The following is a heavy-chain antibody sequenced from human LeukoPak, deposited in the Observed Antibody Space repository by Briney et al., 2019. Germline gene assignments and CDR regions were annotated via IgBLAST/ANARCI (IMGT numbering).Heavy chain of an antibody. CDR1: GYTFTSYG. D-gene: IGHD5-12*01. CDR3: TRDLVATRETNNWFDP. Sequence: ASVKVSCKASGYTFTSYGISWVRQAPGQGLEWMGWISAYNGNTNYAQKLQGRVTMTTDTSTSTAYMELRSLRSDDTAVYYCTRDLVATRETNNWFDPWGQGTLVTVSS. CDR2: ISAYNGNT. V-gene: IGHV1-18*01. J-gene: IGHJ5*02.